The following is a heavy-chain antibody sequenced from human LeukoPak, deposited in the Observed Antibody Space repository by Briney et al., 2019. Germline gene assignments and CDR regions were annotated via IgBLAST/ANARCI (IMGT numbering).Heavy chain of an antibody. CDR1: GYTFTSYG. V-gene: IGHV1-18*01. Sequence: EASVKVSCKASGYTFTSYGISWVRQAPGRGLEWMGWISAYNGNTNYAQKLQGRVTMTTDTSTSTAYMELRSLRSDDTAVYYCARTWSGGATGEIDYWGQGTLVTVSS. D-gene: IGHD1-26*01. CDR2: ISAYNGNT. CDR3: ARTWSGGATGEIDY. J-gene: IGHJ4*02.